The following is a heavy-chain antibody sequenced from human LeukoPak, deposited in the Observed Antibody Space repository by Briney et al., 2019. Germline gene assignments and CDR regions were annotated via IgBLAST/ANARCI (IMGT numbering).Heavy chain of an antibody. CDR3: ARDLGYCTNGVCHTRFDY. J-gene: IGHJ4*02. Sequence: SVTVSCKASGGTFSSYAISWVRQAPGQGLEWMGGIIPIFDSTNYAQRFQGRVTITADESTSTAYMELSSLRSEDTAVYYCARDLGYCTNGVCHTRFDYWGQGTLVAVSS. CDR2: IIPIFDST. D-gene: IGHD2-8*01. V-gene: IGHV1-69*13. CDR1: GGTFSSYA.